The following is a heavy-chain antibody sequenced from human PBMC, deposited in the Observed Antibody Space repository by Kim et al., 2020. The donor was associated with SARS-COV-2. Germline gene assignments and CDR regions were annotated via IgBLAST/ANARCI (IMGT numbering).Heavy chain of an antibody. D-gene: IGHD6-19*01. J-gene: IGHJ4*02. CDR3: ARGYSSGWYEGFGCRY. V-gene: IGHV3-53*01. Sequence: SVKGRFTISSDNSKNTMYLQMNSLRSEDTAVYYWARGYSSGWYEGFGCRYWGQGTLVTVSS.